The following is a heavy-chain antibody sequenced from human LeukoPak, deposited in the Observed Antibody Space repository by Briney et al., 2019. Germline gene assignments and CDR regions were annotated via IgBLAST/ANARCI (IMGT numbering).Heavy chain of an antibody. CDR3: AKDPTHYRVWDDYDSTVLSY. J-gene: IGHJ4*02. CDR2: IRYDGSNK. Sequence: GRPPSLSCAASGFTFSSYGMHWVRQAPGKGLGWAAFIRYDGSNKYYADSVKGRFTISRDNSKNTLYLQMNSLRAADTAVYYCAKDPTHYRVWDDYDSTVLSYWGQGTLVTVSS. D-gene: IGHD3-22*01. CDR1: GFTFSSYG. V-gene: IGHV3-30*02.